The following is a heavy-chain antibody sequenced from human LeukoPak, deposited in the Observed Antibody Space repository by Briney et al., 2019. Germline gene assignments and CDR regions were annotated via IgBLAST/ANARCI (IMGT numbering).Heavy chain of an antibody. Sequence: GGSLRLSCAASGFTFSRYAMSWVRQAPAKGLEWVSAISGSGGSTYYTDSVKGRFTISRDNSRNTLCLQMNSLRADDTAVYYCAKTKLGYCSGGSCYSRHYRLDYWGQGTLVTVSS. CDR3: AKTKLGYCSGGSCYSRHYRLDY. J-gene: IGHJ4*02. D-gene: IGHD2-15*01. V-gene: IGHV3-23*01. CDR2: ISGSGGST. CDR1: GFTFSRYA.